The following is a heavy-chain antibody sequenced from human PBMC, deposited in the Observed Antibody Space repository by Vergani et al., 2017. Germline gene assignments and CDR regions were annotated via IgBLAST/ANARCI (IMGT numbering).Heavy chain of an antibody. CDR2: INHSGST. V-gene: IGHV4-34*01. Sequence: QVQLQQWGAGLLKPSETLSLTCAVYGGSFSGYYWSWIRQPPGKGLEWIGEINHSGSTNYNPSLKSRVTISVDTSKNQFSLKLSSVTAAETAVYYCAREVITSFGYYYYGMDVGGQGTTVTVYS. D-gene: IGHD3-3*01. CDR1: GGSFSGYY. J-gene: IGHJ6*02. CDR3: AREVITSFGYYYYGMDV.